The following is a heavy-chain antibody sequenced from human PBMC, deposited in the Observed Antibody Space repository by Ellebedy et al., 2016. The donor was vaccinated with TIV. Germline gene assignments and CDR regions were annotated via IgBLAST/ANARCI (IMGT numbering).Heavy chain of an antibody. CDR2: IKHDGSDK. V-gene: IGHV3-7*02. CDR3: ARRGD. CDR1: GFTFSDPW. D-gene: IGHD1-26*01. Sequence: GESLKISXAASGFTFSDPWMSWVRQAPGKGLEWVANIKHDGSDKYYVDSVKGRFTISRDNAKNSLYLQMNSLRAEDTAVYYCARRGDWGQGTLVTVSS. J-gene: IGHJ4*02.